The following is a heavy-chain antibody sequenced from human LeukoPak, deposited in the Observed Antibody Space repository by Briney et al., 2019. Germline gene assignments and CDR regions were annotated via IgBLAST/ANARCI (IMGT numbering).Heavy chain of an antibody. V-gene: IGHV1-69*13. CDR2: IIPIFGTA. D-gene: IGHD3-10*01. CDR3: VRDGEGVAISVNYWFDP. J-gene: IGHJ5*02. Sequence: GASVKVSCKASGGTFSSYAISWVRQAPGQGLEWMGGIIPIFGTANYAQKFQGRVTITADESTSTAYMELRSLRSEDTAMYYCVRDGEGVAISVNYWFDPWGQGTLVTVSS. CDR1: GGTFSSYA.